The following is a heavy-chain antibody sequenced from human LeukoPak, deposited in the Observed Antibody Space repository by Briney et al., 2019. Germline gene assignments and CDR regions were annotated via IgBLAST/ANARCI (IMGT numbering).Heavy chain of an antibody. CDR2: INPNSGDT. CDR1: GYTFTGYH. V-gene: IGHV1-2*06. Sequence: ASVKVSCKASGYTFTGYHMHWVRQAPGQGLEWMGRINPNSGDTNYAQEFLGRVTMTRDTSISTAYMELSGLRSDDTAVYYCARGSIAARSCIDYWGRGTLVTVSS. CDR3: ARGSIAARSCIDY. D-gene: IGHD6-6*01. J-gene: IGHJ4*02.